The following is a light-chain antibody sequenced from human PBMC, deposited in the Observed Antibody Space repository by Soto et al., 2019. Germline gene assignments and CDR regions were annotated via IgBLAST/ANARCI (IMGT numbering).Light chain of an antibody. CDR1: NIDVGSYNL. Sequence: SVLTQPASVSGSPGQSITISRPGTNIDVGSYNLVSWYQQHPGKAPKLMIYEGSKRPSGVSNRFSGSKSGNTASLTISGLQAEDEADYYCCSYAGSNYVFGTGTKVTVL. J-gene: IGLJ1*01. CDR2: EGS. CDR3: CSYAGSNYV. V-gene: IGLV2-23*01.